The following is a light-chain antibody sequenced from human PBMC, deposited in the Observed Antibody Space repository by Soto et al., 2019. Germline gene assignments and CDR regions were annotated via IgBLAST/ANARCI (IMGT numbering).Light chain of an antibody. CDR1: QTISSSW. CDR2: KAS. V-gene: IGKV1-5*03. Sequence: DIQMTQSPSTLSASVGDRVTIACRASQTISSSWLAWYQQKPGKAPKVLIYKASNLESGVPSRFSGSGSGTEFTLTISSLQPDDAATYYCQQYNTYWTFGQGTKVEIK. CDR3: QQYNTYWT. J-gene: IGKJ1*01.